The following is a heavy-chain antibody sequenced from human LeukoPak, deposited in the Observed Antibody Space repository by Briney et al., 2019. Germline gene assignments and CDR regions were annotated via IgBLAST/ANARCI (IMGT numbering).Heavy chain of an antibody. V-gene: IGHV1-2*02. CDR1: GYTFTGYY. Sequence: ASVKVSCKASGYTFTGYYMHWVRQAPGQGLEWMGWINPNSGGTNYAQKFQGRVTMTRDTSISTAYMELSRLRSDDTAVYYCARDYPYYGLGAYYYYYYMDVWGKGTTVTISS. CDR2: INPNSGGT. J-gene: IGHJ6*03. CDR3: ARDYPYYGLGAYYYYYYMDV. D-gene: IGHD3-10*01.